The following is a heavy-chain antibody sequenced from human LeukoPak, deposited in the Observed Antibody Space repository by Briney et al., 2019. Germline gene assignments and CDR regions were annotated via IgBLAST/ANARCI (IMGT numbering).Heavy chain of an antibody. Sequence: SVKASCKASGGTFNSYTISWVRQAPGQGLEWMGRIIPILGIANYAQKFQGRVTITADKSTSTAYMELSSLRSEDTAVYYCASFAMVKYDYWGQGTLVTVSS. J-gene: IGHJ4*02. V-gene: IGHV1-69*02. D-gene: IGHD5-18*01. CDR3: ASFAMVKYDY. CDR1: GGTFNSYT. CDR2: IIPILGIA.